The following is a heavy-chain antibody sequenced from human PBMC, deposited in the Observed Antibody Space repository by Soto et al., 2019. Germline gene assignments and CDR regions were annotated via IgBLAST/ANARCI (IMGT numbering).Heavy chain of an antibody. V-gene: IGHV4-31*03. J-gene: IGHJ5*02. Sequence: PSETLSLTCTVSGGSISSGGYYWSWIRQHPGKGLEWFGYIYYSGSTYYNPSLKSRVTISVDTSKNQFSLKLSSVTAADTAVYYCATITPGSYWFDPWGQGTLVTVSS. D-gene: IGHD3-10*01. CDR1: GGSISSGGYY. CDR3: ATITPGSYWFDP. CDR2: IYYSGST.